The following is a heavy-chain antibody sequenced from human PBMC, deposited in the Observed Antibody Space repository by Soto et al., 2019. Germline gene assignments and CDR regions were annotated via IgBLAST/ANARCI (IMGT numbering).Heavy chain of an antibody. V-gene: IGHV3-23*01. CDR1: GFTFSSYA. D-gene: IGHD1-1*01. CDR3: ATYKGGYNYYFGY. Sequence: EVQLLESGGGLVQPGGSLRLSCTASGFTFSSYAMSWVRQAPGKGLEWVSAISGRGGSTYYADSVKGRFTISRDNSKNTLYLQMTSLRAEDTAVYYCATYKGGYNYYFGYWGQGTLVTVSS. J-gene: IGHJ4*02. CDR2: ISGRGGST.